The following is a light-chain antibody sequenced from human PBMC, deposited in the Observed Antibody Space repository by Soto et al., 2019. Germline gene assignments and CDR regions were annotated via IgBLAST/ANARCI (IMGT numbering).Light chain of an antibody. J-gene: IGLJ1*01. CDR1: SSDVGGYNY. CDR2: DVN. V-gene: IGLV2-8*01. CDR3: SSHAGSDNPFV. Sequence: QSALTQPPSASGSPGQSVTISCTGNSSDVGGYNYVSLYQQHPGKAPKVMIYDVNKRPSGVPDRFYGSKSGNTASLTVSWRQAEDEADYYCSSHAGSDNPFVFGTGTKLTVL.